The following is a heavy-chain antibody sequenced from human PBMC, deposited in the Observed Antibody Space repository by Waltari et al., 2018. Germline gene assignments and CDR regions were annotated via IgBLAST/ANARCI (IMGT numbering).Heavy chain of an antibody. CDR1: GYTFTSYD. CDR2: RNPNSGNT. V-gene: IGHV1-8*03. J-gene: IGHJ4*02. D-gene: IGHD3-3*01. Sequence: QVQLVQSGAEVKKPGASVKVSCKASGYTFTSYDINWVRQATGQGLEWMGWRNPNSGNTGYAQKFQGRVTITRNTSISTAYMELSSLRSEDTAVYYCARGRHITIFGVVIMGYWGQGTLVTVSS. CDR3: ARGRHITIFGVVIMGY.